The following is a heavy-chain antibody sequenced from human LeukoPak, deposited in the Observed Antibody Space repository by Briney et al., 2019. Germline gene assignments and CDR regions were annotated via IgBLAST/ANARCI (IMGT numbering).Heavy chain of an antibody. CDR1: GFTFSKYW. V-gene: IGHV3-74*01. J-gene: IGHJ4*02. Sequence: PGGSLSLSCAASGFTFSKYWMHWVRQAPGKGLVCVSRVKSDGTCTSYADSVKGRFTISRDNAKNTLYLQMNSLRAEDTAVYYCVKDDDQYGVDYWGQGTLVTVSS. CDR3: VKDDDQYGVDY. D-gene: IGHD4-17*01. CDR2: VKSDGTCT.